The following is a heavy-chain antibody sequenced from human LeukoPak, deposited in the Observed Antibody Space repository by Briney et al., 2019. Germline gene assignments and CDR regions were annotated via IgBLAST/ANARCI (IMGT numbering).Heavy chain of an antibody. Sequence: GGSLRLSCAASGFTFSSYWMHWVRQAPGKGLVWVSRINSDGSSTSYADSVKGRFTISRDNAKNTLYLQMNSLRAEDTAVCYCARIYHYGDYVVVQAFDIWGQGTMVTVSS. CDR3: ARIYHYGDYVVVQAFDI. CDR1: GFTFSSYW. J-gene: IGHJ3*02. V-gene: IGHV3-74*01. CDR2: INSDGSST. D-gene: IGHD4-17*01.